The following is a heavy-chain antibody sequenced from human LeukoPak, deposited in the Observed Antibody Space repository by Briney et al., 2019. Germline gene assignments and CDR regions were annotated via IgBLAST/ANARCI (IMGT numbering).Heavy chain of an antibody. J-gene: IGHJ3*02. Sequence: SETLSLTCAVYGGSFSGYYWSWIRQPPGKGLEWIGEINHSGSTNYNPSLKSRVTISVDTSKNQFSLKLSSVTAADTAVYYCARMYYDILTGYYDAFDIWGQGTMVTVSS. V-gene: IGHV4-34*01. CDR3: ARMYYDILTGYYDAFDI. D-gene: IGHD3-9*01. CDR1: GGSFSGYY. CDR2: INHSGST.